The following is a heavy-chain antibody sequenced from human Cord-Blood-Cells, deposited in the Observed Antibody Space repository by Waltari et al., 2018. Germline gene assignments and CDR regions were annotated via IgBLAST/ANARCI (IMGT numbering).Heavy chain of an antibody. CDR3: ARALYQQDAFDI. CDR2: ISSSSSTI. D-gene: IGHD2-2*01. CDR1: GFTFRSYS. Sequence: EVQLVESGGGLVQPGGSLRLPCAASGFTFRSYSMNWVRQAPGKGLEWVSYISSSSSTIYYADSVKGRFTISRDNAKNSLYLQMNSLRAEDTAVYYCARALYQQDAFDIWGQGTMVTVSS. V-gene: IGHV3-48*01. J-gene: IGHJ3*02.